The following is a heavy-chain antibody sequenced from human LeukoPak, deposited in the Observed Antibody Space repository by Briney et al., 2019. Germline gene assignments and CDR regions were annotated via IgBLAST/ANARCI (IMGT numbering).Heavy chain of an antibody. CDR1: GYSFTSYW. CDR2: IYPGDSDT. CDR3: ARGHRLSSGRYFQFGYFDY. Sequence: GESLKISCKGSGYSFTSYWIGWVRQMPGKGLEWMGIIYPGDSDTRYSPSFQGQVTISADKSISTAYLQWSSLKASDTAMYYCARGHRLSSGRYFQFGYFDYWGQGTLVTVSS. D-gene: IGHD6-19*01. J-gene: IGHJ4*02. V-gene: IGHV5-51*01.